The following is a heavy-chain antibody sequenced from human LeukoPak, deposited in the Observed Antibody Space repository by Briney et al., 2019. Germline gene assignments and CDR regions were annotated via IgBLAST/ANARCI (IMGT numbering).Heavy chain of an antibody. J-gene: IGHJ4*02. Sequence: SETLSLTCTVSGGSISSSSYYWGWIRQPPGKGLEWIGSIYYSGSTYYNPSLKSRVTISVDTSKNQFSLKLSSVTAADTAVYYCARYEENSGWYSYYFDYWGQGTLVTVCS. CDR1: GGSISSSSYY. D-gene: IGHD6-19*01. CDR2: IYYSGST. CDR3: ARYEENSGWYSYYFDY. V-gene: IGHV4-39*01.